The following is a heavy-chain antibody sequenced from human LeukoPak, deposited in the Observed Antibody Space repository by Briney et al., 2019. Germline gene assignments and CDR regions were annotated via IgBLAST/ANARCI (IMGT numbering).Heavy chain of an antibody. J-gene: IGHJ4*02. V-gene: IGHV3-23*01. CDR3: ARGGGSYYFDY. Sequence: GGSLRLSCAASGFTFSSYAMSWVRQAPGKGLEWVSAISGSGGSTYYADSVKGRFTISRDNAKNSLYLQMNSLRAEDTAVYYCARGGGSYYFDYWGQGTLVTVSS. D-gene: IGHD1-26*01. CDR2: ISGSGGST. CDR1: GFTFSSYA.